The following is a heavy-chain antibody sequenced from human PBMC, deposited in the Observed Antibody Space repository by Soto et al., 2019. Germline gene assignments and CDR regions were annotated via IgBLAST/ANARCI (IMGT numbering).Heavy chain of an antibody. CDR2: INPSGGST. CDR3: ARDLIWSGYFRSDLGGMDV. V-gene: IGHV1-46*01. CDR1: GYTFTSYY. Sequence: ASVKVSCKASGYTFTSYYMHWVRQAPGQGLEWMGIINPSGGSTSYAQKFQGRVTMTRDTSTSTVYMELSSLRSEDTAVYYCARDLIWSGYFRSDLGGMDVWGQGTTVTVSS. D-gene: IGHD3-3*01. J-gene: IGHJ6*02.